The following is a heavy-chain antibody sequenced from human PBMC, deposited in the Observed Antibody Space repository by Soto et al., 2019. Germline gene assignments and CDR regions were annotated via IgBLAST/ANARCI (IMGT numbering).Heavy chain of an antibody. CDR2: ISSSSSYI. V-gene: IGHV3-21*01. Sequence: EVQLVESGGGLVKPGGSLRLSCAASGFTFSTYSMNWVRQAPGKVLEWVSSISSSSSYIYYAVSVKGRFTISRDNAQNSLYLPMNSLRAEDTAVYYCASLESYYDTSGWYYWGQGALVTVSS. D-gene: IGHD3-22*01. CDR1: GFTFSTYS. CDR3: ASLESYYDTSGWYY. J-gene: IGHJ4*02.